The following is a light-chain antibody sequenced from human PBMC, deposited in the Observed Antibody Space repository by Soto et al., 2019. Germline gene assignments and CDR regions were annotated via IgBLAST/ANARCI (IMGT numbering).Light chain of an antibody. CDR2: VVS. CDR1: SSDVGAYDY. V-gene: IGLV2-14*01. Sequence: QSVLTQPASVSGSPGQSITISCTGTSSDVGAYDYVSWYQQHPDKAPKLIIYVVSSRPSGVSNRFSGSKSGNTASLTISGLQAEDEADYYCSLYTSSDTPYVFGTGTKLTVL. J-gene: IGLJ1*01. CDR3: SLYTSSDTPYV.